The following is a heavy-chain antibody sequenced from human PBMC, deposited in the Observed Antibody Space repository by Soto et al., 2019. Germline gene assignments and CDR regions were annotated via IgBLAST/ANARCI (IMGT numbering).Heavy chain of an antibody. V-gene: IGHV3-23*01. CDR1: GFTFSNYA. CDR2: ITKSGDRT. CDR3: AREYCSSTSCLNWFDP. Sequence: PGGSLRLSCAASGFTFSNYAMIWVRQAPGRGLEWVSTITKSGDRTYYVDSVKGRFTISRDNAKNSLYLQMNSLRAEDTAVYYCAREYCSSTSCLNWFDPWGQGTLVTVSS. J-gene: IGHJ5*02. D-gene: IGHD2-2*01.